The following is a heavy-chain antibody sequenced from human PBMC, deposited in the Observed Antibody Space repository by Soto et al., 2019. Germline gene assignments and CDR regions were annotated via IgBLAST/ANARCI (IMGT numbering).Heavy chain of an antibody. J-gene: IGHJ4*02. CDR3: AKNPLLEQWLVALYYFDY. D-gene: IGHD6-19*01. CDR1: GFTFSSYA. V-gene: IGHV3-23*01. Sequence: GGSLRLSCAASGFTFSSYAMSWVRQAPGKGLEWVSAISGSGGSTYYADSVKGRFTISRDNSKNTLYLQMNSLRAEDTAVYYCAKNPLLEQWLVALYYFDYWGQGTLVTVSS. CDR2: ISGSGGST.